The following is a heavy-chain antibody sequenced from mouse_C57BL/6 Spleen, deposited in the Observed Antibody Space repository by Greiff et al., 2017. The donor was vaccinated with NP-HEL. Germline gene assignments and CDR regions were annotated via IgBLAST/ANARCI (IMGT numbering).Heavy chain of an antibody. CDR3: ARCAYGSSLHFDY. J-gene: IGHJ2*01. V-gene: IGHV1-55*01. D-gene: IGHD1-1*01. CDR1: GYTFTSYW. CDR2: IYPGSGST. Sequence: VQLQQPGAELVKPGASVKMSCKASGYTFTSYWITWVKQRPGQGLEWIGDIYPGSGSTNYNEKFKSKATLTVDTSSSTAYMQLSSLTSEDSAVYYCARCAYGSSLHFDYWGQGTTLTVSS.